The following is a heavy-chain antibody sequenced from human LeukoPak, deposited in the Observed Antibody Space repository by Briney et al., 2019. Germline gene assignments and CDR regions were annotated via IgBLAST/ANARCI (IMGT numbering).Heavy chain of an antibody. CDR2: IRYDGSNK. V-gene: IGHV3-30*02. D-gene: IGHD6-6*01. CDR3: AKDLRGIAARLFDY. Sequence: GGSLRLSCAASGFRFSGNGMHWVRQAPGKGLEWVAFIRYDGSNKYYADSVKGRFTISRDNSKNTLYLQMNSLRAEDTAVYYCAKDLRGIAARLFDYWGQGTLVTVSS. CDR1: GFRFSGNG. J-gene: IGHJ4*02.